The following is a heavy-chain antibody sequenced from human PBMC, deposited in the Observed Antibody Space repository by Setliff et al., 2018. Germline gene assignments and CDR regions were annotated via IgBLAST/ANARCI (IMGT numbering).Heavy chain of an antibody. Sequence: PSETLSLTCSVSGGSIDSHYWSWVRQPPGKGLQWIGYIYDNANINYNPSLKSRLSISVDTSKRQFFLTLSSVTPADTAVYYCARVTGDRASDIWGQGTMVTVSS. J-gene: IGHJ3*02. V-gene: IGHV4-59*11. D-gene: IGHD7-27*01. CDR1: GGSIDSHY. CDR2: IYDNANI. CDR3: ARVTGDRASDI.